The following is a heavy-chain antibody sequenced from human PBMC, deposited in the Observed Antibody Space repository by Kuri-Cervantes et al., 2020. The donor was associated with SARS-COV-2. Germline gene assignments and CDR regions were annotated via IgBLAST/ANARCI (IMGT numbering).Heavy chain of an antibody. D-gene: IGHD3-22*01. CDR1: GGSISSYY. CDR3: ARVLRYYDSSGYLGSFDP. CDR2: IYTSGST. V-gene: IGHV4-4*07. Sequence: SETLSLTYTVSGGSISSYYWSWIRQPAGKGLEWIGRIYTSGSTNYNPSLKSRVTMSVDTSKNQFSLKLSSVTAADTAVYYCARVLRYYDSSGYLGSFDPWGQGTLVTVSS. J-gene: IGHJ5*02.